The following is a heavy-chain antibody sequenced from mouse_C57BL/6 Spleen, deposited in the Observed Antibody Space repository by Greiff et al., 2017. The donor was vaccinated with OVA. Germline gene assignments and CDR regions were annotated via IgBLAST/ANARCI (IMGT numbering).Heavy chain of an antibody. CDR2: IHPNSGST. CDR3: ARGYYYGSSPFDC. Sequence: QVQLQQPGAELVKPGASVKLSCKASGYTFTSYSMHWVKQRPGQGLEWIGMIHPNSGSTNYNEKFKSKATLTVDKSSSTAYMQLSSLTSEDSAVYYCARGYYYGSSPFDCWGQGTTLTVSS. V-gene: IGHV1-64*01. J-gene: IGHJ2*01. CDR1: GYTFTSYS. D-gene: IGHD1-1*01.